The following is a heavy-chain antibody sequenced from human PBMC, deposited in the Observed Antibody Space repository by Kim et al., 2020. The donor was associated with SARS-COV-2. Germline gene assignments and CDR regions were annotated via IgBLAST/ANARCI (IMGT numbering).Heavy chain of an antibody. CDR1: GYTFTSYA. Sequence: ASVKVSCKASGYTFTSYAMHWVRQAPGQRLEWMGWINAGNGNTKYSQKFQGRVTITRDTSASTAYMELSSLRSEDTAVYYCAREGLDYDYVWGSYRFDYWGQGTLVTVSS. CDR2: INAGNGNT. D-gene: IGHD3-16*02. CDR3: AREGLDYDYVWGSYRFDY. J-gene: IGHJ4*02. V-gene: IGHV1-3*01.